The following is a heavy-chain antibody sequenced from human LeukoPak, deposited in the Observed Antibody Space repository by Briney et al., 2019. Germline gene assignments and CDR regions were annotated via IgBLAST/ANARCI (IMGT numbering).Heavy chain of an antibody. V-gene: IGHV1-46*01. J-gene: IGHJ4*02. CDR1: GYIFTSYN. D-gene: IGHD6-19*01. Sequence: ASVKVSCKASGYIFTSYNIYWVRQAPGQGLEWMGIINPSGGSTNYAQKFQGRVTMTRDTSTSTVYMELSSLRSEDAAVYYCARFAVHRRITVAGQFGLDYWGQGTLVSLSS. CDR3: ARFAVHRRITVAGQFGLDY. CDR2: INPSGGST.